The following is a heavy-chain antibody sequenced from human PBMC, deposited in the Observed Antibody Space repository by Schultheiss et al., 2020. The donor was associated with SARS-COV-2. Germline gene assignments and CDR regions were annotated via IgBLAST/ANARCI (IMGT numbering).Heavy chain of an antibody. J-gene: IGHJ4*02. D-gene: IGHD2-21*01. Sequence: ASVKVSCKASGYTFTSYDINWVRQAPGQGLEWMGWISPNSGGTNYAQKFQGRVTMTRDTSTNTAHMELWSLTSDDTAVYYCARDGRAYCGGGTCNVYWGQGTLVTVSS. V-gene: IGHV1-2*02. CDR1: GYTFTSYD. CDR2: ISPNSGGT. CDR3: ARDGRAYCGGGTCNVY.